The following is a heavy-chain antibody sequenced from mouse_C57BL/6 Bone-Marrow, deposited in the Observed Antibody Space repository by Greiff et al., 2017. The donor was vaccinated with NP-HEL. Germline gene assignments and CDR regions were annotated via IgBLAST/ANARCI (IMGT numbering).Heavy chain of an antibody. D-gene: IGHD2-2*01. CDR3: AYLLWLRAMDY. J-gene: IGHJ4*01. V-gene: IGHV1-64*01. CDR1: GYTFTSYW. CDR2: IHPNSGST. Sequence: QVQLQQSGAELVKPGASVKLSCKASGYTFTSYWMHWVKQRPGQGLEWIGMIHPNSGSTNYNEKFKSKATLTVDKSSSTAYMQLSILTSEDSAVYYCAYLLWLRAMDYWGQGTSVTVSS.